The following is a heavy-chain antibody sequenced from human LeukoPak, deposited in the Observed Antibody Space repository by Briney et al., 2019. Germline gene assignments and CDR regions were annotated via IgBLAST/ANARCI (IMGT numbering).Heavy chain of an antibody. D-gene: IGHD1-26*01. Sequence: GGSLRLSCAASGFTFSSHWMNWVRQAPGKGLEWVANIKYDGNEKYYVDSVKGRFTISRDNAKNSVYLQMNSLTAEDTAVYYCARQKVGATLLRYWGQGTLVTVSS. CDR2: IKYDGNEK. V-gene: IGHV3-7*01. CDR3: ARQKVGATLLRY. J-gene: IGHJ4*02. CDR1: GFTFSSHW.